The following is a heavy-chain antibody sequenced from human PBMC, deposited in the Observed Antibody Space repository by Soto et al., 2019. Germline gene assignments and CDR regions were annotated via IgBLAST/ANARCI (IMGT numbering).Heavy chain of an antibody. D-gene: IGHD3-22*01. CDR3: ATYDSSGIEF. CDR2: IYYSGST. V-gene: IGHV4-59*08. J-gene: IGHJ4*02. CDR1: GGSISSYY. Sequence: SETLSLTCTVSGGSISSYYWSWIRQPPGKGLEWIGYIYYSGSTNYDPSLKSRVTISVDTSKNQFSLKLTSVTAADTAVYYCATYDSSGIEFWGQGTLVTVSS.